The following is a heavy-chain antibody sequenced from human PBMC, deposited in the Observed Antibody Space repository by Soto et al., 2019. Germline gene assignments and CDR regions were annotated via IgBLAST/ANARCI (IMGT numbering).Heavy chain of an antibody. V-gene: IGHV3-48*01. Sequence: GGSLRLSCAASGFTFSTYSMNWVRQAPGKGLEWVSYISSSSSTIFYTDSVKGRFTVSRDNAKNSLYLQMNSLRAEDTAVYYCAKGGRQWLVTSDFNYWGQGALVTVSS. CDR2: ISSSSSTI. CDR1: GFTFSTYS. D-gene: IGHD6-19*01. CDR3: AKGGRQWLVTSDFNY. J-gene: IGHJ4*02.